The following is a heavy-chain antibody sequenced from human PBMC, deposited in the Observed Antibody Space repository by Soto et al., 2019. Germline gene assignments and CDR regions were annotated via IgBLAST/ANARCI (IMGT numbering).Heavy chain of an antibody. J-gene: IGHJ4*02. D-gene: IGHD2-2*01. CDR1: GGSISSGGYY. CDR2: IYYSGST. V-gene: IGHV4-31*03. Sequence: PSETLSLTCTVSGGSISSGGYYWSWIRQHPGKGLEWIGYIYYSGSTYYNPSLKSRVTISVDTSKNQFSLKISSVTAADTAVYYCAREVVPAPLNYFDYWGQGTLVTVSS. CDR3: AREVVPAPLNYFDY.